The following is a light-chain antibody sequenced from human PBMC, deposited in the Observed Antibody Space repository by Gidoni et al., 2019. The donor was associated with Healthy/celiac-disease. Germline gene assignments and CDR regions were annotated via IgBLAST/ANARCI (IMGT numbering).Light chain of an antibody. V-gene: IGKV2-28*01. CDR2: LGS. CDR3: MQALQTPR. Sequence: DIVMTQSPLSLPVTPGEPASISCRSSQSLLHSNGYNYLDWYLQKPGQSPQLLIYLGSNRASGGPDRFSGSGSGTDCILKIIIVEAEDVGVYYCMQALQTPRFGQGTRLEIK. J-gene: IGKJ5*01. CDR1: QSLLHSNGYNY.